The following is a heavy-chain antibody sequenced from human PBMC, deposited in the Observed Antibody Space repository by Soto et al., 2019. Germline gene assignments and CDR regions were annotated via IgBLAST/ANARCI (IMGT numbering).Heavy chain of an antibody. V-gene: IGHV1-69*13. D-gene: IGHD3-16*01. CDR1: GGTFSTFG. CDR2: IIPFFGTA. CDR3: ARTAPMDAGDKYYYDF. Sequence: SVKVSCKTSGGTFSTFGISWVRQAPGRGLEWMGGIIPFFGTAEYSQKFEDRITITADESTNTVYMDLRSLTSEDTAIYYCARTAPMDAGDKYYYDFWGQGALVTVSS. J-gene: IGHJ4*02.